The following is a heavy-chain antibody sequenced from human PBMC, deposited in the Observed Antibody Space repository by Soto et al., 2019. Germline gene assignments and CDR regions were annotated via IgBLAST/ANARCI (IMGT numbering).Heavy chain of an antibody. CDR3: ATYGDYVYYYYYMDV. V-gene: IGHV3-30*03. D-gene: IGHD4-17*01. Sequence: GGSLRLSCAASGFTFSSYGMHWVRQAPGKGLEWVAVISYDGSNKYYADSVKGRFTISRDNSKNTLYLQMNSLRAEDTAVYYCATYGDYVYYYYYMDVWGKGTTVTVSS. CDR1: GFTFSSYG. CDR2: ISYDGSNK. J-gene: IGHJ6*03.